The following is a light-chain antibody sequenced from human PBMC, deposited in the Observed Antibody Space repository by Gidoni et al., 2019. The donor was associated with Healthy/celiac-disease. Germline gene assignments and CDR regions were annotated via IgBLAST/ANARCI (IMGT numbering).Light chain of an antibody. Sequence: ELVMTPSPATLSVSPGERATLSCRASQSVSSNLAWYQQKPGQPPRLLVYSASTRATGIPARFSGSGSGTEFSLTISSLQSEDFAVYYCQQYNNWPRTFGQGTKVEIK. J-gene: IGKJ1*01. CDR3: QQYNNWPRT. CDR1: QSVSSN. CDR2: SAS. V-gene: IGKV3-15*01.